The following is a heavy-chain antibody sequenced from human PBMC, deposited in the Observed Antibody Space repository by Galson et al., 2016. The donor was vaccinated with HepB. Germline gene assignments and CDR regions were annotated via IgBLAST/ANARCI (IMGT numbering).Heavy chain of an antibody. J-gene: IGHJ4*02. Sequence: SVKVSCKASGYTLTSHGISWVRQAPGQGLEWMGWISAYNGKTNYAQKLQGRVTMTTDTSTSSAYMELRSLRSDDTAVYYCARGGDLLRNFDWHLDYWGQGTLVTVSS. V-gene: IGHV1-18*04. CDR1: GYTLTSHG. CDR2: ISAYNGKT. D-gene: IGHD3-9*01. CDR3: ARGGDLLRNFDWHLDY.